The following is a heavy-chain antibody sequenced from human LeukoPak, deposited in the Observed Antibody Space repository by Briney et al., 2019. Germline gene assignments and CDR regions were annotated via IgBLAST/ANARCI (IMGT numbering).Heavy chain of an antibody. Sequence: SETLSLTCTVSGGSISSYYWSWIRQPPGKGLEWIGYIYYSGSTNYNPSLKSRVTISVDTSKNQFSLKLSSVTAADTAVYYCARASVVTDYWGQGTLVTVSS. CDR3: ARASVVTDY. CDR1: GGSISSYY. V-gene: IGHV4-59*12. J-gene: IGHJ4*02. D-gene: IGHD4-23*01. CDR2: IYYSGST.